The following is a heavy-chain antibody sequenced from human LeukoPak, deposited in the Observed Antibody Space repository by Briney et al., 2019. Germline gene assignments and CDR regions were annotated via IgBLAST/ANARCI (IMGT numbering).Heavy chain of an antibody. D-gene: IGHD6-13*01. CDR2: IKPDGATK. Sequence: GGSLRLSCAASGFPFSSYSMTWVRQAPGKGLEWVANIKPDGATKFYVDSVKGRFTISRDNALNSLYLQMNSLRAEDTAIYYCARSIPYGTTWYGRSDYWGQGTLVTVSS. CDR3: ARSIPYGTTWYGRSDY. J-gene: IGHJ4*02. CDR1: GFPFSSYS. V-gene: IGHV3-7*03.